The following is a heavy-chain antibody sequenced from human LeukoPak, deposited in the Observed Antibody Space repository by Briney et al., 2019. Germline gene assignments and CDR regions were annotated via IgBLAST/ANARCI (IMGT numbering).Heavy chain of an antibody. CDR1: GFTFSSYW. J-gene: IGHJ4*02. V-gene: IGHV3-74*01. CDR3: ARDPVNTANDY. CDR2: INRDGSRT. D-gene: IGHD4-11*01. Sequence: GGSLRLSCAASGFTFSSYWMPSVRRAPGKGLVLVSRINRDGSRTSYADSVNGRFTISRDNAKNTLYLQMNSLRAEDTAVCYCARDPVNTANDYWGQGTLVTVSS.